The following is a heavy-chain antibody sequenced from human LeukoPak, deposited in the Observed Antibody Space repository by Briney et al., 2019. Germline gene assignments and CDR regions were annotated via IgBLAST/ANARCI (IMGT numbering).Heavy chain of an antibody. V-gene: IGHV4-61*01. CDR3: AREVAGSYYFDY. Sequence: SETLSLTCIVSGGSVGSGTYYWNWIRQSPGKGLEWIGYIYYSGSANYNPSLKSRVTISVDTSKTQFSLKLNSVTAADTAMYYCAREVAGSYYFDYWGQGTLVTVSS. CDR1: GGSVGSGTYY. D-gene: IGHD2-15*01. J-gene: IGHJ4*02. CDR2: IYYSGSA.